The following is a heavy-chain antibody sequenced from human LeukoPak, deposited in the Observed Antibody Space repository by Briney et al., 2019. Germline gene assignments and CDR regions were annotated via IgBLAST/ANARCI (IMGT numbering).Heavy chain of an antibody. CDR3: AKDRGFGCSSTSCYTGPLDY. D-gene: IGHD2-2*02. CDR1: GFTFSSYG. CDR2: ISYDGSNK. J-gene: IGHJ4*02. Sequence: GGSLRLSCAASGFTFSSYGMHWVRQAPGKGLEWVAVISYDGSNKYYADSVKGRFTISRDNSKNTLYLQMNSLRAEDTAVYYCAKDRGFGCSSTSCYTGPLDYWGQGTLVTVSS. V-gene: IGHV3-30*18.